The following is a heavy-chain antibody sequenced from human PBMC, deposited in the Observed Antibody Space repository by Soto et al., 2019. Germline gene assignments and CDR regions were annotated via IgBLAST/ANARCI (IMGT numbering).Heavy chain of an antibody. D-gene: IGHD2-15*01. CDR1: GGSFSGYY. Sequence: SETLSLTCAVYGGSFSGYYWSWIRQPPGKGLEWIGEINHSGSTIYNPSLKSRVTISVDTSKNQFSLKLTSVTAADTAVYYCARVRYCSGGRCYNYFDYWGQGTLVTVSS. V-gene: IGHV4-34*01. CDR3: ARVRYCSGGRCYNYFDY. CDR2: INHSGST. J-gene: IGHJ4*02.